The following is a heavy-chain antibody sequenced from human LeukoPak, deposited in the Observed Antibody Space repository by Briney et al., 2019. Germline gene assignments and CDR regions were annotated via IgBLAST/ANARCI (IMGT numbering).Heavy chain of an antibody. CDR2: IYKSGST. J-gene: IGHJ5*02. V-gene: IGHV4-59*11. CDR3: ARGRTSNWFDP. Sequence: KPSETLSLTCTVSGGSISTHQWTWIRQPPGKGLEWIGNIYKSGSTNYNPSLKSRVTTSVDTSKNQLSLELTSVTAADTAVYYCARGRTSNWFDPWGQGTLVTVSS. CDR1: GGSISTHQ. D-gene: IGHD1-14*01.